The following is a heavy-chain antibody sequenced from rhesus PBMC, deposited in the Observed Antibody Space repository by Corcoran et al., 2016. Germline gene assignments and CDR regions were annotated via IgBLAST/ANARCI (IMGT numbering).Heavy chain of an antibody. D-gene: IGHD5-12*01. CDR1: GFTFRSYD. J-gene: IGHJ4*01. V-gene: IGHV3-136*01. CDR3: TRGGYSYSPSSHFDY. Sequence: EVQLVESGGGLVQPGGSLRLSCAASGFTFRSYDMSWVRQATGKGLEWVSYINNTGKTIYYADAVKCRFTISGDNAKNSLSLQMSSLRAEDTAVYYCTRGGYSYSPSSHFDYWGQGVLVTVSS. CDR2: INNTGKTI.